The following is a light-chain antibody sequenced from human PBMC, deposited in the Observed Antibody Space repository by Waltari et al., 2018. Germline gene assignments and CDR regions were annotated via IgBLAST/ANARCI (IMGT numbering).Light chain of an antibody. CDR2: KAS. J-gene: IGKJ2*01. Sequence: DIQLTQSPSTLSASVGARVTITSRASQSINSWLAWYQQTQGKVPKLMIYKASTSENGVPSRFSGSGSGTEFTLTINSLQPDDFATYYCQQYKSYSYTFGQGTNLEIK. V-gene: IGKV1-5*03. CDR1: QSINSW. CDR3: QQYKSYSYT.